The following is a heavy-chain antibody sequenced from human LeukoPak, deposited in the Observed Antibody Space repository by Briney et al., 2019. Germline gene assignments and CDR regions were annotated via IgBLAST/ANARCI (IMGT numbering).Heavy chain of an antibody. V-gene: IGHV4-59*01. D-gene: IGHD4-23*01. CDR2: IYYSGTT. J-gene: IGHJ6*02. CDR3: ARDRGKGPGPAHHGMDL. Sequence: PSETLSLTCTVSGVPISSYYWSWLRQPPGKGLEYIGYIYYSGTTISNPSLKSRLTISIDTSKNQFSLRLSSVTGADTAIYYCARDRGKGPGPAHHGMDLWGQGTTVTVSS. CDR1: GVPISSYY.